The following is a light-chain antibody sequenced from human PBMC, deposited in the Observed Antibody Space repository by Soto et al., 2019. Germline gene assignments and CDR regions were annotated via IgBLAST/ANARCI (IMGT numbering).Light chain of an antibody. CDR2: DSF. J-gene: IGKJ4*01. Sequence: EVVLTQSPASLSLSPGETATLSCKASESINIYVNWYQQRPGQAPRLLISDSFSRAAGVSDKFRGGGSGTDFTLTISSVDPEDSAVYYCQQRDSWPLSFGGGTRVEI. CDR3: QQRDSWPLS. V-gene: IGKV3-11*01. CDR1: ESINIY.